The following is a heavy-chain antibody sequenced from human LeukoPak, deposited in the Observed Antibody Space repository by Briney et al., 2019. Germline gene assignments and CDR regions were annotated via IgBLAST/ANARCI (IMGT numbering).Heavy chain of an antibody. CDR3: ARRVTTAGAFDI. CDR1: GGSISSGDYY. V-gene: IGHV4-30-2*01. CDR2: IYHSGST. D-gene: IGHD3-3*01. Sequence: ASQTLSLTCTVSGGSISSGDYYWSWIRQPPGKGLEWIGYIYHSGSTYYNPSLKSRVTISVDRSKNQFSLKLSSVTAADTAVYYCARRVTTAGAFDIWGQGTIVTVSS. J-gene: IGHJ3*02.